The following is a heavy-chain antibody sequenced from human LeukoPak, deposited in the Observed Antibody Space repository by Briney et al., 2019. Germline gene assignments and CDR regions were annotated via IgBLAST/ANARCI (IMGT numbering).Heavy chain of an antibody. J-gene: IGHJ6*02. CDR1: GFTFSSYG. V-gene: IGHV3-33*01. CDR2: IWYDGSNK. D-gene: IGHD4-17*01. CDR3: ARGGYGDYVDYYGMDV. Sequence: GGSLRLSCTASGFTFSSYGMHWVRQAPGKGLEWVAVIWYDGSNKYYADSVKGRFTISRDNSKNTLYLQMNSLSAEDTAVYYCARGGYGDYVDYYGMDVWGQGTTVTVSS.